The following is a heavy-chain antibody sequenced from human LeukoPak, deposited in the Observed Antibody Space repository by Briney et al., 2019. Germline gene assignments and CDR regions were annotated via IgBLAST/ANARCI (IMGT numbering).Heavy chain of an antibody. J-gene: IGHJ4*02. CDR2: IWNAGSDK. D-gene: IGHD2-21*02. CDR3: APTGKVTVGLGY. V-gene: IGHV3-33*01. CDR1: GFTFSSYG. Sequence: SGGSLRLSCAASGFTFSSYGFHWVRQAPGKGLEWVAVIWNAGSDKNYADSVKGRFSISRDNSKNTLYLQMNTLRAEDTAVYYCAPTGKVTVGLGYWGQGTLVTVSS.